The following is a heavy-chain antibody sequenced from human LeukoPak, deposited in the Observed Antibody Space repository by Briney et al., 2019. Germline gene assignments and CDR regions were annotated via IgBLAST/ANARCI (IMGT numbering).Heavy chain of an antibody. CDR2: INLNSGGT. Sequence: ASVKVSCKASGYTFTGYYMHWVRQAPGQGLEWMGWINLNSGGTNYAQKFQGRVTMTRDTSISTAYMELSRLRSDDAAVYYCARQDDYYDSSGYSNDAFDIWGQGTMVTVSS. CDR1: GYTFTGYY. J-gene: IGHJ3*02. D-gene: IGHD3-22*01. V-gene: IGHV1-2*02. CDR3: ARQDDYYDSSGYSNDAFDI.